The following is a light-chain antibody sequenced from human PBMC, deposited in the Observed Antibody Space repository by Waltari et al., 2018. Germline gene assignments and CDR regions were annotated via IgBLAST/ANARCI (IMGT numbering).Light chain of an antibody. CDR1: QSISSY. Sequence: EVVLTQSPATLSLSPGERATLSCRASQSISSYLVWYQQKPGQAPRLLIYNASNRVTGIPDRFSGSGSGTDVTLTISGLEPEDFAVYYCQQRVDWPYTFGQGTKLEIK. CDR3: QQRVDWPYT. CDR2: NAS. V-gene: IGKV3-11*01. J-gene: IGKJ2*01.